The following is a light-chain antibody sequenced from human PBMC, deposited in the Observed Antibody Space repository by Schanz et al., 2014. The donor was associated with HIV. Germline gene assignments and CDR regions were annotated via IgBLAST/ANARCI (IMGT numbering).Light chain of an antibody. J-gene: IGLJ1*01. CDR1: SNDVGSTNR. CDR2: EVT. V-gene: IGLV2-14*02. Sequence: QSALTQPASVSGSPGQSITISCTGTSNDVGSTNRVSWYQQHPDKAPKLMIYEVTRRPPGVSSRFFGSKSANTASLTISGLQAEDEADYYCCSYTTTSTYVFGAGTKLTVL. CDR3: CSYTTTSTYV.